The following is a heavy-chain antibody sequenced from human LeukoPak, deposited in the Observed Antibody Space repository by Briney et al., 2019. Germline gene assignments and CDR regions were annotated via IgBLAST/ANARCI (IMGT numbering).Heavy chain of an antibody. CDR2: INAGNGNT. V-gene: IGHV1-3*01. Sequence: ASVKVSCKASGYTFTSYAMHWVRQAPGQRLEWMGWINAGNGNTKYSQKFQGRVTITRDTSASTAYMELSSLRSEDTAVYYCARPYCSSTSCYPPFGYYYYGMDVWGQGTTVTVSS. CDR1: GYTFTSYA. D-gene: IGHD2-2*01. J-gene: IGHJ6*02. CDR3: ARPYCSSTSCYPPFGYYYYGMDV.